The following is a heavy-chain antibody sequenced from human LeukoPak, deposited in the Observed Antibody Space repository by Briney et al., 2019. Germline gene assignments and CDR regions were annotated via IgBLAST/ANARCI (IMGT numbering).Heavy chain of an antibody. CDR2: ISGSGGST. D-gene: IGHD3-3*01. CDR3: XXXXXXXXXFWSGYYTYYGMDV. J-gene: IGHJ6*02. CDR1: GFTFSSYA. V-gene: IGHV3-23*01. Sequence: PGGSLRLSCAASGFTFSSYAMSWVRQAPGKGLEWVSAISGSGGSTYYADSVKGRFTISRDNSKNTLYLQMNSLRAEDTAVYYXXXXXXXXXXFWSGYYTYYGMDVWGQGTTVTVSS.